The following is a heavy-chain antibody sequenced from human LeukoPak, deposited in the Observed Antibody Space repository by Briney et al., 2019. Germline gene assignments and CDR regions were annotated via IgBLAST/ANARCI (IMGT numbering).Heavy chain of an antibody. V-gene: IGHV1-18*04. D-gene: IGHD1-1*01. CDR2: ISAYNGNT. CDR1: GYTFTGYY. J-gene: IGHJ6*03. CDR3: ARDKQLDWAHYYYYYMDV. Sequence: ASVTVSCKASGYTFTGYYMHWVRQAPGQGLEWMGWISAYNGNTNYAQKLQGRVTMTTDTSTSTAYMELRSLRSGDTAVYYCARDKQLDWAHYYYYYMDVWGKGTTVTVSS.